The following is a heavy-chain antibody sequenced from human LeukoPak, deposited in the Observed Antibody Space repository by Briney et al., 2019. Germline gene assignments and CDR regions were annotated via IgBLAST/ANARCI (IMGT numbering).Heavy chain of an antibody. Sequence: ASVKVSCKASGYTFTSYGISWVRQAPGQGLEWMGWISAYNGNTNYAQKFQGRVTMTRNTSISTAYMELSSLRSEDTAVYYCARGRTGRFLEWLSKNYYFDYWGQGTLVTVSS. CDR3: ARGRTGRFLEWLSKNYYFDY. J-gene: IGHJ4*02. V-gene: IGHV1-18*01. D-gene: IGHD3-3*01. CDR1: GYTFTSYG. CDR2: ISAYNGNT.